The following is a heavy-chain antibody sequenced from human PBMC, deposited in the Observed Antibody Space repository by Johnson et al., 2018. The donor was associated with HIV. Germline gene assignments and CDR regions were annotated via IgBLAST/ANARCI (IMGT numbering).Heavy chain of an antibody. V-gene: IGHV3-33*06. CDR3: AKARIVYDFRSGTADDAFDI. CDR1: GFTFRSYG. Sequence: QVQLVESGGGLVQPGGSLRLSCAASGFTFRSYGMYWVRQAPGKGLEWVALIWYDGSNKYYADSVQGRFTISRDNSKNTLYLQMNSLRAEDTAVYYCAKARIVYDFRSGTADDAFDIWGQGTMVTVSS. J-gene: IGHJ3*02. CDR2: IWYDGSNK. D-gene: IGHD3-3*01.